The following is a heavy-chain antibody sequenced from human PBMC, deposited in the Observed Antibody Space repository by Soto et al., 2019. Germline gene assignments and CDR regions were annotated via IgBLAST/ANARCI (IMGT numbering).Heavy chain of an antibody. CDR1: GGTFSSYA. Sequence: QVQLVQSGAEVKKPGSSVKVSCKASGGTFSSYAISCVRQAPGQGLEWMGGIIPIFGTANYAQKFQGRVTITADESTSTAYTELSSLRSEDTAVYYCARGGINYYDSSGYGYWGQGTLVTVSS. V-gene: IGHV1-69*01. J-gene: IGHJ4*02. CDR3: ARGGINYYDSSGYGY. D-gene: IGHD3-22*01. CDR2: IIPIFGTA.